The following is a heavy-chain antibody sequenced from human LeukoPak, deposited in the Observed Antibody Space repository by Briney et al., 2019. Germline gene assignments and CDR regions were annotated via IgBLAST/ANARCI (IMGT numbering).Heavy chain of an antibody. CDR2: INHRGST. J-gene: IGHJ5*02. V-gene: IGHV4-34*01. Sequence: SETLSLTCAVYGGSFSGYYWSWIRQPPGKGLEWIGEINHRGSTNYDPSLKSRVTISVDTSKNQFSLKLSSVTAADTAVYYCARGGSGAAAGANWFDPWGQGTLVTVSS. CDR1: GGSFSGYY. CDR3: ARGGSGAAAGANWFDP. D-gene: IGHD6-13*01.